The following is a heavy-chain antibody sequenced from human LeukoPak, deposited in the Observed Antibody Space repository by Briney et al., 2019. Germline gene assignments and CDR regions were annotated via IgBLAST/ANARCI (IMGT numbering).Heavy chain of an antibody. CDR1: GGSISSSSGNC. CDR2: IYHSGST. D-gene: IGHD4-23*01. J-gene: IGHJ4*02. V-gene: IGHV4-4*02. Sequence: SETLSLTRAVSGGSISSSSGNCWTWVRQPPGEGLEWIGEIYHSGSTNYNPSLKSRVTMLLDKSKNQFSLKLSSVTAADTAVYYCARNGGNSDFDYWGQGTLVTVSS. CDR3: ARNGGNSDFDY.